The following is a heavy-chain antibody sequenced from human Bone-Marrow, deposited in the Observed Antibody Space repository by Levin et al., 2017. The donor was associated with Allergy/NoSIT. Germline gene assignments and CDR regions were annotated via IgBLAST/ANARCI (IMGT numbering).Heavy chain of an antibody. CDR1: GFTFSIYS. J-gene: IGHJ3*02. D-gene: IGHD2-8*02. Sequence: GESLKISCTVSGFTFSIYSINWVRQAPGKGLEWVSSISSSGSDMYYVDSVRGRFTISRDNAKNSLTLRMNSLRAEDTAVYYCARGIIGDVRVAHKEAFDIWGQGTMVSVSS. CDR2: ISSSGSDM. CDR3: ARGIIGDVRVAHKEAFDI. V-gene: IGHV3-21*01.